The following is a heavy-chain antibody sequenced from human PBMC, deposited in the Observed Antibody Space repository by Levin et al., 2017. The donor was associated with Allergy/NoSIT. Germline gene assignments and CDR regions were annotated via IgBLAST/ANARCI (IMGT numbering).Heavy chain of an antibody. CDR3: ARERNQLLQY. CDR1: GFMFSSYS. V-gene: IGHV3-48*01. CDR2: ISSSGSVM. Sequence: GESLKISCAASGFMFSSYSMSWVRQAPGKGLEWVSYISSSGSVMSYADSVKGRFTISRDHVKKSLYLQMNSLRAEDTAVYFCARERNQLLQYWGQGTLVTVSS. J-gene: IGHJ4*02. D-gene: IGHD2-2*01.